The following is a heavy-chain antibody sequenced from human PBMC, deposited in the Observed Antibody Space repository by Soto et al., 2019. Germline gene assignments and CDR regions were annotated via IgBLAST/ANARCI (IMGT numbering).Heavy chain of an antibody. CDR2: ISPYSGNT. CDR1: GYIFVNYG. V-gene: IGHV1-18*01. J-gene: IGHJ6*02. Sequence: QVQLVQSGDEVRKPGSSVKVSCKASGYIFVNYGIAWVRQAPGQGLEWMGWISPYSGNTHYASKVQDRLTMTTDTSTSTVCMDLASLTSDDTAVSYCAMVVNSVTPTPPDVWGQGTTFTFSS. D-gene: IGHD2-15*01. CDR3: AMVVNSVTPTPPDV.